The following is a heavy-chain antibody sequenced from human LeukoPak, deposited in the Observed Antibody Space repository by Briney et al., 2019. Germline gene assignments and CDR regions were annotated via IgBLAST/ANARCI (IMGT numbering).Heavy chain of an antibody. V-gene: IGHV1-18*01. Sequence: ASVKVSCKASGYTFTSYGINWVRQAPGQGLEWMGWINAYNGDTKYAQRLQGRVTMTADTSTTTAYMELRALRSDDTAVYYCARAYGSGSYYVKAADYWGQGTLVTVSS. CDR1: GYTFTSYG. D-gene: IGHD3-10*01. CDR3: ARAYGSGSYYVKAADY. J-gene: IGHJ4*02. CDR2: INAYNGDT.